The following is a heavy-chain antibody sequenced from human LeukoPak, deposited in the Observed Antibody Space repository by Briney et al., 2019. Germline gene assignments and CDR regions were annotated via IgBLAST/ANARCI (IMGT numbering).Heavy chain of an antibody. Sequence: GGSLRLSCAASGFTFSSYSMNWVRQAPGKGLEWVSYISSSSSSTIYYADSVKGRFTISRDNAKNSLYLQMNSLRAEDTAVYYCASWGAGGNSWGQGTPVTVSS. CDR1: GFTFSSYS. CDR2: ISSSSSSTI. J-gene: IGHJ4*02. CDR3: ASWGAGGNS. V-gene: IGHV3-48*04. D-gene: IGHD3-16*01.